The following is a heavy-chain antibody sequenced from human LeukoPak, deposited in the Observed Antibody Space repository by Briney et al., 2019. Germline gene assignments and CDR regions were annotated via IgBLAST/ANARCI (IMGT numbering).Heavy chain of an antibody. J-gene: IGHJ4*02. CDR1: GXTVSSNY. D-gene: IGHD3-22*01. CDR3: ARLLYYYDSSIYQRYFDY. Sequence: GGSLRLSCAASGXTVSSNYMNWVRQAPGKGPEWVSIIYSGGNTHYADSVKGRFTISRDNSQNTLYLQMNSLRPEDTAVYYCARLLYYYDSSIYQRYFDYWGQGTLVTVSS. CDR2: IYSGGNT. V-gene: IGHV3-53*01.